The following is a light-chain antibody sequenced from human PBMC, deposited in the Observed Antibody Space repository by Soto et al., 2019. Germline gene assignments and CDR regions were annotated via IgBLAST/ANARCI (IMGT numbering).Light chain of an antibody. CDR3: DLYACTSV. Sequence: QSVLTQPASVSGSPGQSITISCTGTSSDVGSYNLVSWYQQHPGKAPKLMIFEVSKRPSGVSNRFSGSKSGNTASLTISGLQAEDESEYYCDLYACTSVFGTGPNVT. V-gene: IGLV2-23*02. J-gene: IGLJ1*01. CDR1: SSDVGSYNL. CDR2: EVS.